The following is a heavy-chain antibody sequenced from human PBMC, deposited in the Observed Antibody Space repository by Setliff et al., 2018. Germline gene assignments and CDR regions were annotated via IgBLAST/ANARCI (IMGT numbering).Heavy chain of an antibody. J-gene: IGHJ4*02. CDR3: ARPGRSNYWDSFDY. V-gene: IGHV3-7*01. D-gene: IGHD3-10*01. CDR1: GFTFNTYT. CDR2: INQDGSEK. Sequence: GGSLRLSCAASGFTFNTYTMGRIRRAPGKGLEWVANINQDGSEKYYVDSVKGRFTISRDNAKNSLYLQMNSLRADDTAVYYCARPGRSNYWDSFDYWGQGTLVTVSS.